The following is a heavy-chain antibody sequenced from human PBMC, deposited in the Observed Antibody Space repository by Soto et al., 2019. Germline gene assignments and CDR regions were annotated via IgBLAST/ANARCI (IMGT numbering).Heavy chain of an antibody. V-gene: IGHV3-23*01. CDR3: AKDREEGSSVYGYYFDF. Sequence: GGSLRLSCAASGFTFSSYAMSWVRQAPGKGLEWVSAISGSGGSTYYADSGKGRFTISRDNSKNSLYLQMNSVTAEDTAVYYCAKDREEGSSVYGYYFDFWGQGTLVTVSS. CDR2: ISGSGGST. D-gene: IGHD6-13*01. J-gene: IGHJ4*02. CDR1: GFTFSSYA.